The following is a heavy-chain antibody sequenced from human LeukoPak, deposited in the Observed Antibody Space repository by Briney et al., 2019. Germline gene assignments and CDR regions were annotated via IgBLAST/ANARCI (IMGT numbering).Heavy chain of an antibody. CDR2: ISSSGGSTR. Sequence: GGSLRLSCAASGFTFSYYYMTWIRQAPGKGLEWISYISSSGGSTRSYADSVKGRFTISRDDAENSLYLQLNSLRAEDTAVYYCARAPYSSSPLGAFDIWGQGTMVTVSS. J-gene: IGHJ3*02. V-gene: IGHV3-11*01. D-gene: IGHD6-13*01. CDR1: GFTFSYYY. CDR3: ARAPYSSSPLGAFDI.